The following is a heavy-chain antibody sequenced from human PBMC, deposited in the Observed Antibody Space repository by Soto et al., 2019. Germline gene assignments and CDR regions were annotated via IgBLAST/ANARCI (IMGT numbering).Heavy chain of an antibody. CDR3: ARGDSGYDPLDY. J-gene: IGHJ4*02. CDR2: IYHSGST. V-gene: IGHV4-4*02. CDR1: GGSISSSNW. D-gene: IGHD5-12*01. Sequence: QVQLQESGPGLVKPSGTLSLTCAVSGGSISSSNWWSWVRHPPGKGLEWSGEIYHSGSTNYNPSLKSRVTVSVEKSKNQFSLQLRSVTAADTAVYSCARGDSGYDPLDYWGQGTLVTVSS.